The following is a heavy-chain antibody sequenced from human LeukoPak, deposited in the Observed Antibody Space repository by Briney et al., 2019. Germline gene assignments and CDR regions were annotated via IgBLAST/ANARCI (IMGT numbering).Heavy chain of an antibody. D-gene: IGHD3-3*01. CDR1: GFPVRSRY. CDR2: IYSGGTT. Sequence: GGSLGFSCEVSGFPVRSRYMTWVRQPPGKGLECVAVIYSGGTTYHIDSVKGRFTISRDISKSTMYLEMNNLRVEDTATYYCASLEGGPSDGRWGQGTLVIVSS. CDR3: ASLEGGPSDGR. J-gene: IGHJ1*01. V-gene: IGHV3-53*01.